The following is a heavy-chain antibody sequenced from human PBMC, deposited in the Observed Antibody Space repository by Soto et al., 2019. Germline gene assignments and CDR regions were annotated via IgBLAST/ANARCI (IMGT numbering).Heavy chain of an antibody. CDR3: ARVYGMDV. Sequence: EVQLVESGGGLVQPGESLRLSCAASGFAFSSYWMYWVRQAPGKGLMWVSRISGDGSSTSYADSVKGRFTISRDNAKNTLYLQMNSLRAEDTAVYYCARVYGMDVWGQGTTGSVSS. J-gene: IGHJ6*02. CDR2: ISGDGSST. V-gene: IGHV3-74*01. CDR1: GFAFSSYW.